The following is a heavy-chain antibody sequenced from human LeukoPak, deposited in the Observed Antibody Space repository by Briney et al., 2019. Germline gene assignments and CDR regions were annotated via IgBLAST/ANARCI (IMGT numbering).Heavy chain of an antibody. J-gene: IGHJ6*04. V-gene: IGHV4-30-4*01. CDR1: GGSISSGDYY. Sequence: TSQTLSLTCTVSGGSISSGDYYWSWIRQPPGKGLEWIGYIYYSGSTYYNPSLKSRVTISVDTSKNQFSLKLSSVTAADTAVYYCARGTVTVYYYYGMDVWGKGTTVPVSS. CDR3: ARGTVTVYYYYGMDV. D-gene: IGHD4-17*01. CDR2: IYYSGST.